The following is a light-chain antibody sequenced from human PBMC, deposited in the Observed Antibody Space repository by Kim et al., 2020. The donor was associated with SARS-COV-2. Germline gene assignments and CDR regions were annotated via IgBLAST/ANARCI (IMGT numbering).Light chain of an antibody. CDR2: DVN. Sequence: QSALTQPRSVSGSPGQSVTISCAGSSSDVGAYKYVSWYQHHPGTAPKLVIFDVNQRPAGVPDRFSGSKSGNTASLTISGLKAEDEADYHCSAYAGTFTWVFGGGTKVTVL. CDR1: SSDVGAYKY. J-gene: IGLJ2*01. V-gene: IGLV2-11*01. CDR3: SAYAGTFTWV.